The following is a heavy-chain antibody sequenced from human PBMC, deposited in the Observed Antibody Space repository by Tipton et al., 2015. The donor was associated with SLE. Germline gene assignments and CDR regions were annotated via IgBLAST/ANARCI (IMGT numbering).Heavy chain of an antibody. CDR2: ISAYNGNT. CDR3: ARDEVELRRYSYTYYYGMDV. J-gene: IGHJ6*02. CDR1: GYTFTSYG. Sequence: QLVQSGAEVKKPGASVKVSCKASGYTFTSYGISWVRQAPGQGLEWMGWISAYNGNTNYAQKLQGRVTMTTDTSTSTAYMELRSLRSDDTAVYYCARDEVELRRYSYTYYYGMDVWGQGTTVTVSS. D-gene: IGHD5-18*01. V-gene: IGHV1-18*01.